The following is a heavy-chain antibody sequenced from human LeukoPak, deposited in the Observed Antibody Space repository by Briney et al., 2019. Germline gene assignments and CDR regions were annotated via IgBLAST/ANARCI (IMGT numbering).Heavy chain of an antibody. CDR1: GGSIDSSNYY. Sequence: PSETLSLTCTVSGGSIDSSNYYWGWIRQPPGKGLEWIGYIYYSGSTYYNPSLKSRVTISVDTSKNQFSLKLSSVTAADTAVYYCARDLQRGYSYDPSGYFDYWGQGTLVTVSS. D-gene: IGHD5-18*01. V-gene: IGHV4-30-4*08. CDR2: IYYSGST. J-gene: IGHJ4*02. CDR3: ARDLQRGYSYDPSGYFDY.